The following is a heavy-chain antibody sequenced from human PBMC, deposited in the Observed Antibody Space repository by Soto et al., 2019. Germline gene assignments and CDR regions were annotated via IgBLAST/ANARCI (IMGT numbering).Heavy chain of an antibody. Sequence: GESLKISCKASGYSFTSYWIGWVRQMPGKGLEWMGIIYPGDSDTRYSPSFQGQVTISADKSISTAYLQWSSLKASDTAMYYCSAYSGSFYYGMDVWGQGSTVIVSS. CDR3: SAYSGSFYYGMDV. V-gene: IGHV5-51*01. CDR1: GYSFTSYW. CDR2: IYPGDSDT. D-gene: IGHD1-26*01. J-gene: IGHJ6*02.